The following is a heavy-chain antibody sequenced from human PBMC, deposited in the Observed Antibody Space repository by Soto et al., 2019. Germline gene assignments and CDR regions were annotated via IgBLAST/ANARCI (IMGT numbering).Heavy chain of an antibody. Sequence: QLQLQESGPGLVKPSETLSLTCTVSGASISSYXXXWXXQXPGKGLEWIGYIYYSGSTRYNPSLKSRVTISVDTSKNQFSLNLNSMTAADTAVYSCARVVPDGYSDYWGQGTLVTVSS. CDR1: GASISSYX. CDR3: ARVVPDGYSDY. V-gene: IGHV4-59*01. J-gene: IGHJ4*02. CDR2: IYYSGST. D-gene: IGHD5-12*01.